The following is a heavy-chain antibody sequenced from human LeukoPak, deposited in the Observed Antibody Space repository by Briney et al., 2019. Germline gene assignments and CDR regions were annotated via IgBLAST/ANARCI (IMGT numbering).Heavy chain of an antibody. J-gene: IGHJ4*02. Sequence: SETLSLTCTVSGGSISTNSYYWGWVRQPPGKGLEWIGTVSYTGSTYNNPSLKSRLTISVDTSKNQFSLKLSSVIAADTAVYYCMRAGLWFRMFDYWGQGALVTVSS. V-gene: IGHV4-39*07. D-gene: IGHD3-10*01. CDR1: GGSISTNSYY. CDR3: MRAGLWFRMFDY. CDR2: VSYTGST.